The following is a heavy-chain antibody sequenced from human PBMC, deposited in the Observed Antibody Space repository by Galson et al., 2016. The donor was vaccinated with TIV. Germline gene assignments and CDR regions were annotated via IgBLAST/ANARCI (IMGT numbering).Heavy chain of an antibody. D-gene: IGHD4-17*01. CDR3: ARRGPRYGKFDY. V-gene: IGHV5-51*01. Sequence: QSGAEVKKPGESLKISCEASGYSFATYWIAWVRQKPGKGLEWMGIVYPDDSDTTYNPSFQGQVTFSADKSINTAFPQWSSLEASDTARYYFARRGPRYGKFDYWGQGTPVTVSS. CDR1: GYSFATYW. CDR2: VYPDDSDT. J-gene: IGHJ4*02.